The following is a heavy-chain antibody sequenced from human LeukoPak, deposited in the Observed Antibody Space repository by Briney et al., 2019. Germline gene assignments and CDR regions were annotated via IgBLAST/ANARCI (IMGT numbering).Heavy chain of an antibody. V-gene: IGHV3-23*01. D-gene: IGHD3-10*01. CDR2: ISGSGGST. J-gene: IGHJ3*02. CDR3: AKDRPARETGWFGELLDAFDI. CDR1: GFTFSSYA. Sequence: PGGSLRLSCAASGFTFSSYAMSWVRQAPGKGLEWVSAISGSGGSTYYADSVKGRFTISRGNSKNTLYLQMNSLRAEDTAVYYCAKDRPARETGWFGELLDAFDIWGQGTMVTVSS.